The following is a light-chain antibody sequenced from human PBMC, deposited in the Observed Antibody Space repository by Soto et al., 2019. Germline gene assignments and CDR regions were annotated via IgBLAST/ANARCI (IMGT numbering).Light chain of an antibody. CDR2: DVS. Sequence: QSALTQPASLSGSPGQSITISCTGTSSDVGGYNYVSWYQQHPGKAPKLMIYDVSNRPSGVSNRFSGSKSGNTASLTISGLQAEDEAYYYCSSYTSSSTLMVFGGGTKVTVL. CDR1: SSDVGGYNY. CDR3: SSYTSSSTLMV. V-gene: IGLV2-14*01. J-gene: IGLJ2*01.